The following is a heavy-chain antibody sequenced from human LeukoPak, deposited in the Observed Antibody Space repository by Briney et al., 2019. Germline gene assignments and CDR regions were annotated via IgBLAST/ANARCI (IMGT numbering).Heavy chain of an antibody. CDR3: ARREGIGDY. CDR2: ISGSGGTT. J-gene: IGHJ4*02. V-gene: IGHV3-23*01. CDR1: GFTFSSYE. D-gene: IGHD2-21*01. Sequence: PGGSLRLSCAASGFTFSSYEMHWVRQAPGKGLEWVSSISGSGGTTYYADSVKGRFTISRDNSKNTLYLQMNSLRAEDTAVYYCARREGIGDYWGQGTLVIVS.